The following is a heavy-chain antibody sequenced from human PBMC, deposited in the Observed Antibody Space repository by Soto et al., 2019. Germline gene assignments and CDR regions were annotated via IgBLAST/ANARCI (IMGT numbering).Heavy chain of an antibody. CDR1: GFIISSYG. D-gene: IGHD6-13*01. CDR3: ASGGGIASPGYDGSPAPYDY. Sequence: QVQLVESGGGVVQPGRSLRLSCAASGFIISSYGMHWVRQAPGKGLEWLAVISYDGSNKFYGDSVKGRFTISRDNSKNTLDRQVNSLRAEDTAVYDCASGGGIASPGYDGSPAPYDYWGQGTLVTVSS. CDR2: ISYDGSNK. V-gene: IGHV3-30*03. J-gene: IGHJ4*01.